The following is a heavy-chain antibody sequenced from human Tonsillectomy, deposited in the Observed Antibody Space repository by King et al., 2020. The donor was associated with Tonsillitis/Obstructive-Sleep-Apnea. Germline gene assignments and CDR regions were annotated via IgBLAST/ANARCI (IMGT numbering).Heavy chain of an antibody. D-gene: IGHD2-21*02. CDR2: IYTSGST. CDR3: ARQRGDCGGDCSVGLCAFDI. V-gene: IGHV4-4*07. CDR1: GGSISSYY. Sequence: QLQESGPGLVKPSETLSLTCTVSGGSISSYYWSWLRQPAGKGLEWIGRIYTSGSTNYSPSLKSRVTMSVDTSKNQFSLKLSSVTAADTAVYYCARQRGDCGGDCSVGLCAFDIWGQGTMVTVSS. J-gene: IGHJ3*02.